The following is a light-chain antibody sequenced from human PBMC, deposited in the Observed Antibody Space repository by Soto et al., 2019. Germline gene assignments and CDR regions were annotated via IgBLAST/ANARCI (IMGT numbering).Light chain of an antibody. V-gene: IGLV1-44*01. CDR2: SND. CDR1: SSNIGSNT. CDR3: AALDDSLNGVV. J-gene: IGLJ3*02. Sequence: QSVLTQPPSASGTPGQRVTISCSGSSSNIGSNTVNWYHRLPGTAPKLLMFSNDQRPSGVPDRFSGSKSGTSASLAISGLRSEDEADYYCAALDDSLNGVVFGGGTKLTVL.